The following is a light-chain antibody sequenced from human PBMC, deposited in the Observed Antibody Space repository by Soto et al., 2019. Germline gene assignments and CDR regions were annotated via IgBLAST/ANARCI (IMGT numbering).Light chain of an antibody. J-gene: IGLJ1*01. CDR3: SPSTTSTRHV. V-gene: IGLV2-14*01. CDR2: YVS. CDR1: SRNVGGYYY. Sequence: QSVLAQPASVSGAPGQSVTISCTGTSRNVGGYYYVAWYQQHPGKAPKVIIYYVSNRPSGVSSRFSAAKAGNTASLTIAGVKAEDEADCKCSPSTTSTRHVFGTGTKVTVL.